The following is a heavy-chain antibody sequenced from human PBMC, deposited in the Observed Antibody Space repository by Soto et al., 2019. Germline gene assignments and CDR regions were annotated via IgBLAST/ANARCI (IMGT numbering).Heavy chain of an antibody. Sequence: SETLSLTCAVSGDSIRSTFCWNWIRQHPGKGLEWIGYIYYSGSTYYNPSLKSRVTISVDTSKNQFSLKLSSVTAADTAVYYCAREPRYWGQGTQVTVSS. CDR3: AREPRY. CDR2: IYYSGST. J-gene: IGHJ4*02. CDR1: GDSIRSTFC. V-gene: IGHV4-31*11.